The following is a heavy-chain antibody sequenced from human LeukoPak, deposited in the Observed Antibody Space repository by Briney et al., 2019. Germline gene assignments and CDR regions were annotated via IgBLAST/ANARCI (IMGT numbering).Heavy chain of an antibody. D-gene: IGHD6-13*01. CDR2: ISYDGSNK. CDR1: GFTFSSYG. J-gene: IGHJ6*02. Sequence: PGGSLRLSCAASGFTFSSYGMHWVRQAPGKGLEWVAVISYDGSNKYYADSVKGRFTISRDNSKNTLYLQMNSLRAEDTAVYYCAKDAYSSSWYSRYYYYYGMDVWGQGTTVTVSS. CDR3: AKDAYSSSWYSRYYYYYGMDV. V-gene: IGHV3-30*18.